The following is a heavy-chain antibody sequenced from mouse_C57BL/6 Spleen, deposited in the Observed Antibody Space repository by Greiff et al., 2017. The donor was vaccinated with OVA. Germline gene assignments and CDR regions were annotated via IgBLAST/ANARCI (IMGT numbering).Heavy chain of an antibody. CDR3: AKLGSYWYFDV. J-gene: IGHJ1*03. V-gene: IGHV1-74*01. CDR1: GYTFTSYW. Sequence: QVQLKQPGAELVKPGASVKVSCKASGYTFTSYWMHWVKQRPGQGLEWIGRLHPSDSDTNYNQKFKGKATLTVDKSSSTAYMQLSSLTSEDSAVYYCAKLGSYWYFDVWGTGTTVTVSS. CDR2: LHPSDSDT.